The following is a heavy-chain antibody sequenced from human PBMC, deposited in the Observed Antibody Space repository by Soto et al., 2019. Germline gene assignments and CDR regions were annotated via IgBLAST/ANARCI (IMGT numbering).Heavy chain of an antibody. CDR2: VNPSGGHT. V-gene: IGHV1-46*01. D-gene: IGHD2-21*02. CDR3: ARGGHVVVVTAAFDY. CDR1: GNTFTNYY. Sequence: QVQLMQSGAEVKKPGASEKVSCKASGNTFTNYYIHWVRQAPGQGLEWMGTVNPSGGHTTYSQNFLGRVTMTRDTSTRTLYMELTSLTSDDTAVYYCARGGHVVVVTAAFDYWGQGTLVTVSS. J-gene: IGHJ4*02.